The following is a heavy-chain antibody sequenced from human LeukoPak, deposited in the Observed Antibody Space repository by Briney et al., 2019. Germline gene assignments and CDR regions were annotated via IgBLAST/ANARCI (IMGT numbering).Heavy chain of an antibody. D-gene: IGHD6-19*01. CDR3: ARDMRGSGWYWGFDY. CDR2: ISSSSSYI. V-gene: IGHV3-21*01. J-gene: IGHJ4*02. CDR1: GFTFSSYS. Sequence: GGSLRLSCAASGFTFSSYSMNWVRQAPGKGLEWVSSISSSSSYIYYADSVKGRFTISRDNAKNSLYLQMNSLRAEDTAVYYCARDMRGSGWYWGFDYWGQGTLVTVSS.